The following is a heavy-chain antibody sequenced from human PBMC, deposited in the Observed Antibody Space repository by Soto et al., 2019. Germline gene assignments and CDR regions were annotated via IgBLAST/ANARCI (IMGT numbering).Heavy chain of an antibody. CDR3: TRGFLTMVLSRGRYGLEV. CDR1: GYTFTSYY. V-gene: IGHV1-46*01. D-gene: IGHD3-10*01. J-gene: IGHJ6*02. CDR2: INTSGGSP. Sequence: QAQLVQSGAEVKQPGASAKVSCKASGYTFTSYYMFWVRQAPGQGLEWMGVINTSGGSPTYAQKFLGRVTTPGGTSTRTVDMDLSSLTSVGTAMCYCTRGFLTMVLSRGRYGLEVWGQPTTVSVSS.